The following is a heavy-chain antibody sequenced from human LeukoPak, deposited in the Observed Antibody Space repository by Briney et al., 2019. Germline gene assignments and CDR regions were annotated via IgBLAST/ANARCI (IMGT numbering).Heavy chain of an antibody. CDR1: GGSISTANW. CDR2: VHLSGRT. J-gene: IGHJ4*02. CDR3: AREGGPYRPLDY. V-gene: IGHV4-4*02. Sequence: SGTLSLTCGVSGGSISTANWWTWVRQPPGEGLEWIGEVHLSGRTHYNPSLESRVTMSVDMSENHISLRLTSVTAADTAVYYCAREGGPYRPLDYSGQGTLVTVSS.